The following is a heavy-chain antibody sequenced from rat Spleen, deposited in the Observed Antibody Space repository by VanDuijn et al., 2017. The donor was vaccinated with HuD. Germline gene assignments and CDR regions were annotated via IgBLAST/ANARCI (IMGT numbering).Heavy chain of an antibody. CDR2: INSAGST. V-gene: IGHV3-3*01. D-gene: IGHD5-1*01. Sequence: EVQLQESGPGLVKPSQSLSLTCSVTGYSITSSYRWNWIRKFPGNKLEWMGYINSAGSTNSNPSLKSRISITRDTSKNQFFLQVNSVTTEDTATYYCARSGSSWYFDFWGPGTMVTVSS. J-gene: IGHJ1*01. CDR1: GYSITSSYR. CDR3: ARSGSSWYFDF.